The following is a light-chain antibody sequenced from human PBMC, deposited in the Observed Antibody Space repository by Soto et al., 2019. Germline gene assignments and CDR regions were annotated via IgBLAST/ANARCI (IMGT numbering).Light chain of an antibody. CDR2: DVS. CDR1: SSDVGGYNY. J-gene: IGLJ1*01. Sequence: QSALTQPASVSGSPGQSITISCTGTSSDVGGYNYVSWYQQHPGKAPKLMIYDVSNRPSGVSNRFSGSKSGNTASLTISGLQAEDEADYYCSSYTSSSTGVSGPGSKVTVL. V-gene: IGLV2-14*01. CDR3: SSYTSSSTGV.